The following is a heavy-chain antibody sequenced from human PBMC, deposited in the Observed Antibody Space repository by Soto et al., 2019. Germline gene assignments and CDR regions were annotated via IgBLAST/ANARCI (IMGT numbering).Heavy chain of an antibody. J-gene: IGHJ4*02. CDR3: AKADGEQWLIPHLDN. D-gene: IGHD6-19*01. CDR1: GFNFKKFA. V-gene: IGHV3-23*01. Sequence: PGGSLRLSCVASGFNFKKFAMAWVRQAPGEGLEWVSGISCCGGSTSYADSVKGRFSTARDDSKNTLSLQMNGLRVEGTAQYFCAKADGEQWLIPHLDNWGQGTLVTVSS. CDR2: ISCCGGST.